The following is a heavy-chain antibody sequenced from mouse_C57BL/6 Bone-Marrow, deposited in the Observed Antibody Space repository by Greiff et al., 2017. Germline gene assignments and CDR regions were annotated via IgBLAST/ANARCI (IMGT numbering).Heavy chain of an antibody. CDR3: ASGYGSSPPTAYFDV. D-gene: IGHD1-1*01. Sequence: QVQLQQPGAELVMPGASVKLSCKASGYTFTSYWMHWVKQRPGQGLEWIGEIDPSDSYTNYNQKFKGKSTLTVDKYSSTAYMQLSSLTSEDSAVYYCASGYGSSPPTAYFDVWGTGTTVTVSS. CDR2: IDPSDSYT. J-gene: IGHJ1*03. CDR1: GYTFTSYW. V-gene: IGHV1-69*01.